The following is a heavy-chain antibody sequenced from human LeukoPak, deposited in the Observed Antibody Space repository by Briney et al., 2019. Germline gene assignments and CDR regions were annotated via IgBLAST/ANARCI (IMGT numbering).Heavy chain of an antibody. D-gene: IGHD3-10*01. CDR3: ASQRCWFGGWFDP. CDR1: GASMSTSY. CDR2: IYSSGST. Sequence: SETLSLTCTVSGASMSTSYWSWIRQPPGKGLEWIGYIYSSGSTTYNPSLKSRVTLSVDTSKNQFSLRLTSVTAADTAVYYCASQRCWFGGWFDPWGQGTLVTVSS. J-gene: IGHJ5*02. V-gene: IGHV4-59*08.